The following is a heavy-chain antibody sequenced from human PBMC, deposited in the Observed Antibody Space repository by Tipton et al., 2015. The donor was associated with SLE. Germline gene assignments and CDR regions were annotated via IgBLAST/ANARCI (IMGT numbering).Heavy chain of an antibody. CDR2: IFHSGNA. D-gene: IGHD2-8*01. CDR1: GGSINSGDYS. J-gene: IGHJ3*02. CDR3: ARGVMDVFDI. V-gene: IGHV4-30-2*01. Sequence: TLSLTCTVSGGSINSGDYSWSWIRQPPGKGLEWIGYIFHSGNAYYNPSLKSRVTISMDMSRNQFSLRLSSVTAADTALYYCARGVMDVFDIWGQGTVVSVSS.